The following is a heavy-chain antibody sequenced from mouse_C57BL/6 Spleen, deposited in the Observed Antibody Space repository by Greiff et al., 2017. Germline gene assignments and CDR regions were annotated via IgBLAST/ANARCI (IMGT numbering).Heavy chain of an antibody. D-gene: IGHD2-4*01. Sequence: QVQLQQSGPELVKPGASVKISCKASGYSFTSYYIHWVKQRPGQGLEWIGWMYPGSGNTKYNEKFKGKATLTADTSSSTAYMQLSSLTSEDSAVYYCARKDDYDGGFAYWGQGTLVTVSA. CDR2: MYPGSGNT. CDR3: ARKDDYDGGFAY. J-gene: IGHJ3*01. CDR1: GYSFTSYY. V-gene: IGHV1-66*01.